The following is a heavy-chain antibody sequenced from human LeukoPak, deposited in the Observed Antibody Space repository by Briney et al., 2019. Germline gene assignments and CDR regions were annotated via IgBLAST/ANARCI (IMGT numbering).Heavy chain of an antibody. J-gene: IGHJ5*02. Sequence: SETLSLTCTVSGGSISSGDYYWSWIRQPPGKGLEWIGYNYYSGSTYYNPSLKSRVTISVDTSKNQFSLKLSSVTAADTAVYYCARDLVGANWFDPWGQGTLVTVSS. CDR3: ARDLVGANWFDP. D-gene: IGHD3-10*01. CDR2: NYYSGST. V-gene: IGHV4-30-4*01. CDR1: GGSISSGDYY.